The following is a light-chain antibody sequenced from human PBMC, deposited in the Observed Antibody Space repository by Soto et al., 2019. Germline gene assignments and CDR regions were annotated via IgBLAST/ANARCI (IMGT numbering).Light chain of an antibody. CDR2: GAS. J-gene: IGKJ5*01. Sequence: EIVMTQSPATLSVSPGERATLSCRASQSVSSNLAWYQQKPGQAPRLLIYGASTRATVIPARFSGSGSGTEFTLTISSLQSEEFSVYYCQQYNNWPPITFGQGTRLEIK. CDR1: QSVSSN. CDR3: QQYNNWPPIT. V-gene: IGKV3-15*01.